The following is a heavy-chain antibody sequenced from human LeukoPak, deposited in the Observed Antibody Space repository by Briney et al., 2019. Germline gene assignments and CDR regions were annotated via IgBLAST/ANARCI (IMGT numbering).Heavy chain of an antibody. D-gene: IGHD6-19*01. CDR2: INQDESEK. Sequence: GGSLRLSCATSGFIFSRYWMSWVRQAPGKGLEWVANINQDESEKNYVDSVKGRFTISRDNAKNSLNLQMNSLRAEDTAVYYCARYGNGEWLAHYAFDVWGQGTMVTVSS. J-gene: IGHJ3*01. CDR3: ARYGNGEWLAHYAFDV. V-gene: IGHV3-7*01. CDR1: GFIFSRYW.